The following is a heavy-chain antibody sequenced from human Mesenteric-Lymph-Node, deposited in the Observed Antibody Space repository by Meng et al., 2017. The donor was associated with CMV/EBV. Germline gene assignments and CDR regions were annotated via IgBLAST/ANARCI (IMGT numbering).Heavy chain of an antibody. J-gene: IGHJ4*02. D-gene: IGHD5-18*01. CDR2: IKQDGGEK. CDR1: GFTFSNYW. CDR3: AKDRDGGYNYGNGYFDY. V-gene: IGHV3-7*01. Sequence: GESLKISCAASGFTFSNYWMSWVRQAPGKGLEWVAKIKQDGGEKYYVDSVKGRFTISRDNAKNSLYLQMNSLRAEDTAVYYCAKDRDGGYNYGNGYFDYWGQGTLVTVSS.